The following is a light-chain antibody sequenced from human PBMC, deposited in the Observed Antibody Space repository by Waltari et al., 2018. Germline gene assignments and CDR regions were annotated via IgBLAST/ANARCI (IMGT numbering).Light chain of an antibody. Sequence: QPVLTQPPSASGTPGQTVTLSSSGSSPNPAKVFAKWYQPFPGTPPKILIFNNNNRPSGVPDRFSGSKSGTSASLAISGLRSEDEADYYCAAWDDSLSGRVFGGGTKLTV. V-gene: IGLV1-47*01. CDR1: SPNPAKVF. J-gene: IGLJ3*02. CDR2: NNN. CDR3: AAWDDSLSGRV.